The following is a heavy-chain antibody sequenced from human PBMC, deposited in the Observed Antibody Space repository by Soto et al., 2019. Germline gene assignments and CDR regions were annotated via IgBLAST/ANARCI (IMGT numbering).Heavy chain of an antibody. CDR2: ISGSGGST. D-gene: IGHD2-8*01. CDR3: AKGACTNGVCYEYYYYYGMDV. CDR1: GFTFSSYA. V-gene: IGHV3-23*01. J-gene: IGHJ6*02. Sequence: AGGSLRLSCAASGFTFSSYAMSWVRQAPGKGLEWVSAISGSGGSTYYADSVKGRFTISRDNSKNTLYLQMNSLRAEDTAVYYCAKGACTNGVCYEYYYYYGMDVWGQGTKVTVSS.